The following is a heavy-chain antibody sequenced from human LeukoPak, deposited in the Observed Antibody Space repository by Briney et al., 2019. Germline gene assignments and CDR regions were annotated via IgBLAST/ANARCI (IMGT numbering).Heavy chain of an antibody. Sequence: SQTLSLTCTVSGGSISSSNWWGWIRQPPGKGLEWIGYIFYSGSAYYNPSLKSRVTMSIDTSKNQFSLKLNSVTAVDTAVYYCARTALDTTTYFHYWGQGTLVTVSS. J-gene: IGHJ4*02. CDR3: ARTALDTTTYFHY. V-gene: IGHV4-28*02. D-gene: IGHD1-1*01. CDR2: IFYSGSA. CDR1: GGSISSSNW.